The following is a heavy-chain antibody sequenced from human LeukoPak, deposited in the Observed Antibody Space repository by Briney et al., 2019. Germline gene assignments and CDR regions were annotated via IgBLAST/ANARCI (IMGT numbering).Heavy chain of an antibody. D-gene: IGHD3-10*01. V-gene: IGHV3-9*01. CDR3: AKDRASAWFGGIDY. CDR1: GFTFGDYT. CDR2: ISWNNESI. J-gene: IGHJ4*02. Sequence: GRSLRLSCAASGFTFGDYTMHWVRQAPGKGLEWVSGISWNNESIHYADSVKGRFTVSRDNAKNSLYLQMNTLIPGDTALYYCAKDRASAWFGGIDYWGQGTLVSVSS.